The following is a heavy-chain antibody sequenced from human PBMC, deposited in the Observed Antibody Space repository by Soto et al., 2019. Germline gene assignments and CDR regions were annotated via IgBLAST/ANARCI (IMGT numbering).Heavy chain of an antibody. D-gene: IGHD5-12*01. V-gene: IGHV3-48*01. CDR1: GFTFSSYS. CDR3: AREYSGYLVTYMDV. CDR2: ISSSSSTI. Sequence: PGGSLRLSCAASGFTFSSYSMNWVRQAPGKGLEWVSYISSSSSTIYYADSVKGRFTISRDNAKNSLYLQMNSLRAEDTAVYYFAREYSGYLVTYMDVWGKGTTVTVS. J-gene: IGHJ6*03.